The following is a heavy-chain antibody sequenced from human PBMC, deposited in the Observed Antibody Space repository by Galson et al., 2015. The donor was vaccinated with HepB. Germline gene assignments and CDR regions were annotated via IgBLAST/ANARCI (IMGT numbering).Heavy chain of an antibody. Sequence: SLRLSCAASGFTFSSYGMHWVRQAPGEGLEWVAVISYDGSNKYYADSVKGRFTISRDNSKNTLYLQMNSLRAEDTAVYYCAKGRAITMVRGVINGMDVWGQGTTVTVSS. CDR1: GFTFSSYG. CDR3: AKGRAITMVRGVINGMDV. D-gene: IGHD3-10*01. J-gene: IGHJ6*02. CDR2: ISYDGSNK. V-gene: IGHV3-30*18.